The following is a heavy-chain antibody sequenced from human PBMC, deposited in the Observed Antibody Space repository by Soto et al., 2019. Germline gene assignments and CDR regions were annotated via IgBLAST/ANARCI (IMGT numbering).Heavy chain of an antibody. CDR2: IYYSGST. D-gene: IGHD3-22*01. Sequence: SETLSLTCTVSGGSISSGGYYWSWIRQHPGKGLGWIGYIYYSGSTYYNPSLKSRVTISVDTSKNQFSLKLSSVTAADTAVYYCATVNSGYDSSGYYSFDYWGQGTLVTVPQ. V-gene: IGHV4-31*03. J-gene: IGHJ4*02. CDR3: ATVNSGYDSSGYYSFDY. CDR1: GGSISSGGYY.